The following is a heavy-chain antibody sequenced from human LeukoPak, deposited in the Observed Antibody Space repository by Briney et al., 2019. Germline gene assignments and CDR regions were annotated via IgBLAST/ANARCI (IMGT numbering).Heavy chain of an antibody. D-gene: IGHD6-19*01. Sequence: SETLFLTCTVSGGSISSSSYYWGWIRQPPGKGLEWIGSIYYSGSTYYNPSLKSRVTISVDTSKNQFSLKLSSVTAADTAVYYCARDISSSGWFNAFDIWGQGTMVTVSS. CDR1: GGSISSSSYY. J-gene: IGHJ3*02. CDR3: ARDISSSGWFNAFDI. V-gene: IGHV4-39*02. CDR2: IYYSGST.